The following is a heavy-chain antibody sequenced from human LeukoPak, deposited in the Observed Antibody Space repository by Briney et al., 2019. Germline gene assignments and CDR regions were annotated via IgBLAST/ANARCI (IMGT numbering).Heavy chain of an antibody. CDR1: GGSFSGYY. CDR3: ARTPISPIYDYVWGSYRSSLFDY. V-gene: IGHV4-34*01. J-gene: IGHJ4*02. D-gene: IGHD3-16*02. Sequence: SETLSLTCAVYGGSFSGYYWSWIRQPPGKGLEWIGEINHSGSTNYNPSLKSRVTISVGTSKNQFSLKLSSVTAADTAVYYCARTPISPIYDYVWGSYRSSLFDYWGQGTLVTVSS. CDR2: INHSGST.